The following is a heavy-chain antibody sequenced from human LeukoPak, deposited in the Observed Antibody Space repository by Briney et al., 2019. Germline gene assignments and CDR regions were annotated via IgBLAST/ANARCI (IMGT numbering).Heavy chain of an antibody. D-gene: IGHD2-15*01. CDR2: INWNGGSI. CDR1: GFTFDDYG. V-gene: IGHV3-20*04. Sequence: GGSLRLSCAASGFTFDDYGMSWIRQGPGEGLGWGSGINWNGGSIGYADSVKGRFTISRDNAKNSLFRQMNSLRAEDTALYYCARGYCSGGSCWYFDHWGQGTLVTVSS. J-gene: IGHJ4*02. CDR3: ARGYCSGGSCWYFDH.